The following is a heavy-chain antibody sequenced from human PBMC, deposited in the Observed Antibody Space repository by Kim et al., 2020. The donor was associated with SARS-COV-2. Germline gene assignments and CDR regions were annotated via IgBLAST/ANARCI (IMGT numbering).Heavy chain of an antibody. V-gene: IGHV3-48*02. CDR1: GFTFSSYS. CDR2: ISSSSTI. D-gene: IGHD3-3*01. CDR3: ARAQPYYDFWSGRGTNDAFDI. Sequence: GGSLRLSCAASGFTFSSYSMNWVRQAPGKGLEWVSYISSSSTIYYADSVKGRFTISRDNAKNSLYLKMNSLRDEDTAVYYCARAQPYYDFWSGRGTNDAFDIWGQGTMVTVSS. J-gene: IGHJ3*02.